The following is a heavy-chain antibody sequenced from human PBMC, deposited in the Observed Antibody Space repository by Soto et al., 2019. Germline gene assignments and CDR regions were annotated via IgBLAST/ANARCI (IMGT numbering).Heavy chain of an antibody. CDR1: GGSISSYF. V-gene: IGHV4-59*12. Sequence: SETLSLTCTVSGGSISSYFWSWIRQPPAKGLEWIGYIYYSGSTYYNPSLKSRVTISVDRSKNQFSLKLTSVTAADTAVYYCARGEAGYYDFWSGYYSNWFDPWGQGTLVTVSS. CDR3: ARGEAGYYDFWSGYYSNWFDP. CDR2: IYYSGST. J-gene: IGHJ5*02. D-gene: IGHD3-3*01.